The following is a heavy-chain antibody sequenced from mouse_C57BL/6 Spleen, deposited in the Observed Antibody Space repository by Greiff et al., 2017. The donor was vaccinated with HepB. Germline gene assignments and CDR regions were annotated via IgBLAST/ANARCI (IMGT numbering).Heavy chain of an antibody. CDR2: INPSSGYT. D-gene: IGHD2-4*01. V-gene: IGHV1-7*01. CDR1: GYTFTSYW. Sequence: VQLVESGAELAKPGASVKLSCKASGYTFTSYWMHWVKQRPGQGLEWIGYINPSSGYTKYNQKFKDKATLTADKSSSTAYMQLSSLTYEDSAVYYCARIYYDYDSWFAYWGQGTLVTVSA. J-gene: IGHJ3*01. CDR3: ARIYYDYDSWFAY.